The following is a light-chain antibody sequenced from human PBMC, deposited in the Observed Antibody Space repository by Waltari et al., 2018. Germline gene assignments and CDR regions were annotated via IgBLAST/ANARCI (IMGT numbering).Light chain of an antibody. CDR2: HVS. V-gene: IGLV2-11*01. Sequence: QSALTQPRSVSGSPGQSVAISCTGTSSDVGGHDYVSWSQQHPGQAPKLMVYHVSKRPSGVPDRFSGSRSGNTASLTISGLQAEDEADYYCCSFAGTHTYVFGGGTELTVL. CDR1: SSDVGGHDY. J-gene: IGLJ2*01. CDR3: CSFAGTHTYV.